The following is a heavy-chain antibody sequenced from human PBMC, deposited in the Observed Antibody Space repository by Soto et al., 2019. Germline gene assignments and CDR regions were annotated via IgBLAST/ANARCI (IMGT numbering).Heavy chain of an antibody. Sequence: EVQLVESGGGLVQPGGSLRLSCAASGFTFSSYSMNWGRQAPGKGLEWVSYISSSGSTIYYADSVKGRFTISRDNAKNSLYLQMNSLRAEDTAVYYCAREKGSSWSYYYYGMDVWGQGTTVTVSS. CDR1: GFTFSSYS. D-gene: IGHD6-13*01. CDR3: AREKGSSWSYYYYGMDV. V-gene: IGHV3-48*04. CDR2: ISSSGSTI. J-gene: IGHJ6*02.